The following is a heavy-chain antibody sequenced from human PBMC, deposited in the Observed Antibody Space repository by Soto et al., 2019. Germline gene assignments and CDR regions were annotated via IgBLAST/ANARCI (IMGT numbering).Heavy chain of an antibody. D-gene: IGHD2-21*02. J-gene: IGHJ5*02. CDR1: DFPFSSYS. Sequence: VQLVQSGGGVIKPGGSLRLTCAASDFPFSSYSMNWVRQAPGKGLEWVAVISYDGNRIYYADSVKGRFTISRDNAKNTMFLQMSGLRPEDTAVYYCARGLVVTAKGWFDLWGQGTQVTVS. V-gene: IGHV3-30-3*02. CDR2: ISYDGNRI. CDR3: ARGLVVTAKGWFDL.